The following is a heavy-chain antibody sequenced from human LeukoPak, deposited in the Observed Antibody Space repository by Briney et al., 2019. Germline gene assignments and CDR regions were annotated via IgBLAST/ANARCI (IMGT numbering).Heavy chain of an antibody. V-gene: IGHV3-53*01. Sequence: GGSLRLSCAASGFTVSSTYMSWVRQAPGQGLEWVSLLYSSGITFYAESVQGRFTISRDNSKNTLYLQMNSLRAEDTAIYYCARDSSSFPIYFDFWGQGTLVTVSS. J-gene: IGHJ4*02. CDR2: LYSSGIT. CDR3: ARDSSSFPIYFDF. D-gene: IGHD3-3*02. CDR1: GFTVSSTY.